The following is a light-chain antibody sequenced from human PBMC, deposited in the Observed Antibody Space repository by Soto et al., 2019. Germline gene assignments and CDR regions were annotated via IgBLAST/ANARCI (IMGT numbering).Light chain of an antibody. J-gene: IGKJ5*01. CDR3: QQYNGWPIT. CDR2: GAS. V-gene: IGKV3-15*01. Sequence: EIVMTQSPATLSVSPLERVTLSFRASQSVGNNLAWHQQKPGQAPRLLIYGASTRATGFPARFSGSGSGTEFTLTISSLQSEDFAVYYCQQYNGWPITFGQGTRLEIK. CDR1: QSVGNN.